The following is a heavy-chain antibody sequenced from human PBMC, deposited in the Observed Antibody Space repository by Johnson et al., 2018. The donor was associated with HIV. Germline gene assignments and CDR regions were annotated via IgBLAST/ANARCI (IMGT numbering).Heavy chain of an antibody. D-gene: IGHD2-15*01. CDR3: ERERYGSQAIDGFDI. V-gene: IGHV3-30*04. CDR2: ISYDGSNK. Sequence: QVQLVESGGGVVQPGGSLRLSCAASGFTFSSYAMHWVRQAPGKGLEWVAVISYDGSNKYHAGSVRGRFTISRDNSKNTLYLQMNSPRAEDTAVYYCERERYGSQAIDGFDIWGQGTMVTVSS. CDR1: GFTFSSYA. J-gene: IGHJ3*02.